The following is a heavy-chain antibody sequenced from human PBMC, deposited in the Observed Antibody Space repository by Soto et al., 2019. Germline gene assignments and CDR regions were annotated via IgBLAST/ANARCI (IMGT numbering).Heavy chain of an antibody. CDR3: ARARGYCSGGSCYHHKIEYLKH. V-gene: IGHV1-69*13. D-gene: IGHD2-15*01. Sequence: GASVKVSCKASGGTFSSYAISWVRQAPGQGLEWMGGIIPIFGTANYAQKFQGRVTITADESTSTAYMELSSLRSEDTAVYYCARARGYCSGGSCYHHKIEYLKHWGQGTMVTVYS. CDR1: GGTFSSYA. J-gene: IGHJ1*01. CDR2: IIPIFGTA.